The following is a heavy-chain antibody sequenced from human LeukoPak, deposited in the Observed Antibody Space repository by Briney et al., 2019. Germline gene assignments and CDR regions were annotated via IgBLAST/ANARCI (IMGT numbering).Heavy chain of an antibody. V-gene: IGHV1-46*01. Sequence: ASVKVSCKASGYTFTSYYMHWVRQAPGQGPEWMGIINPSGGSTSYAQKFQGRATMTRDTSTSTVYMELSSLRSEDTAVYYCARVGRIAAAESDYWGQGTLVTVSS. CDR2: INPSGGST. D-gene: IGHD6-13*01. CDR1: GYTFTSYY. CDR3: ARVGRIAAAESDY. J-gene: IGHJ4*02.